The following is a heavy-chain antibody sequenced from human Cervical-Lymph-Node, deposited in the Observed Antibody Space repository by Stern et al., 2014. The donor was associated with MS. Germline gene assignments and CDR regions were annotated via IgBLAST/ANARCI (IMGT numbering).Heavy chain of an antibody. D-gene: IGHD4-11*01. CDR3: ARDLADYRYYFDS. V-gene: IGHV1-2*02. J-gene: IGHJ4*02. CDR2: INPATGFT. CDR1: GYTFTGHY. Sequence: QVQLVQSGAEVKKPGASLNVSCKTSGYTFTGHYIPWGRQAPGQGLQWMGWINPATGFTFNPQNFQGRDTMTTDTSINTAYMELSGLRSDDTALYFCARDLADYRYYFDSWGQGTLVTVSS.